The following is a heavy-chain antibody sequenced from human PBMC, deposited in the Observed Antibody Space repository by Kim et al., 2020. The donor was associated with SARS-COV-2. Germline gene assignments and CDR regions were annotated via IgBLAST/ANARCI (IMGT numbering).Heavy chain of an antibody. CDR3: TRDLSTGRPRGFDN. Sequence: GGSLRLSCAASGFTFSRYSMNWVRQAPGKGLEWVSTISSHSIYIYYTDSVEGRFTISRDNAKNSLFLQMNSLSAEDTAIYYCTRDLSTGRPRGFDNWGQEALVTVSS. CDR2: ISSHSIYI. D-gene: IGHD1-1*01. J-gene: IGHJ4*02. CDR1: GFTFSRYS. V-gene: IGHV3-21*01.